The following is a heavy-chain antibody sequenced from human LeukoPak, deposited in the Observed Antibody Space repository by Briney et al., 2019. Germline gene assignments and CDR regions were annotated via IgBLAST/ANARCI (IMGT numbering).Heavy chain of an antibody. CDR1: GFTFSSDG. Sequence: PGGSLRLSCAASGFTFSSDGMSWLRQAPGKRLEWVAVICGSAAGTYYADSVKGRFTISRDNAKNSLYLQMNSLRAEDTAVYYCARDKPYYYDSSDYRDHWGQGTLVTVSS. CDR3: ARDKPYYYDSSDYRDH. V-gene: IGHV3-23*01. CDR2: ICGSAAGT. D-gene: IGHD3-22*01. J-gene: IGHJ4*02.